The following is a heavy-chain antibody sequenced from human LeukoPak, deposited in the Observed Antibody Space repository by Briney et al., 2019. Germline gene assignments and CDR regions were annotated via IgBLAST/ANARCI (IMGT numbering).Heavy chain of an antibody. Sequence: PSETLSLTCTVSGGSISSGSYYWGWIRQPPGKGLEWIGSIYYSGSTYYNPSLKSRVTISVDTSKNQFSLKLNSVTAADTAVYYCARDGSYYRDWLDPWGQGTLVTVS. CDR2: IYYSGST. CDR1: GGSISSGSYY. V-gene: IGHV4-39*02. CDR3: ARDGSYYRDWLDP. J-gene: IGHJ5*02. D-gene: IGHD1-26*01.